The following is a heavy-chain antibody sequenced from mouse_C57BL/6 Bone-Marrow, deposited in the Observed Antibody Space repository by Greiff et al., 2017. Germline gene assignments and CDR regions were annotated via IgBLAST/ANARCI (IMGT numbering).Heavy chain of an antibody. J-gene: IGHJ4*01. CDR2: INPNYGTT. V-gene: IGHV1-39*01. D-gene: IGHD1-1*01. CDR3: ANTTVVDYFAMGC. Sequence: VQLQQSGPELVKPGASVKISCKASGYSFTDYNMNWVKQSNGESLEWIGVINPNYGTTSYNQKFKGKATLTVDQSSSTAYLQLNSLTSEDSAVYYCANTTVVDYFAMGCWGQGTPVTVSS. CDR1: GYSFTDYN.